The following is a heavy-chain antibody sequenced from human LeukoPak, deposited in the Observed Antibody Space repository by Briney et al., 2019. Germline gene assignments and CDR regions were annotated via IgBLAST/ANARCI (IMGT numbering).Heavy chain of an antibody. V-gene: IGHV1-69*05. J-gene: IGHJ4*02. CDR3: ARVSHSIAAAGYFDY. CDR2: IIPIFGTA. CDR1: GGTFSSYA. Sequence: SVKVSCKASGGTFSSYAISWVRQAPGQGLEWMGGIIPIFGTANYAQKFQGRVTMTRDMSTSTVYMELSSLRSEDTAVYYCARVSHSIAAAGYFDYWGQGTLVTVSS. D-gene: IGHD6-13*01.